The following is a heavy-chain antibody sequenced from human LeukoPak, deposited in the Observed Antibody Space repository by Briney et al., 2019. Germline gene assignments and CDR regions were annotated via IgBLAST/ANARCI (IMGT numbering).Heavy chain of an antibody. J-gene: IGHJ6*02. CDR2: MNPNSGNT. V-gene: IGHV1-8*01. D-gene: IGHD3-10*01. CDR1: GYTFTSYD. CDR3: ARGCYYGSGSYYIPIYYYYGMDV. Sequence: ASVTVSCKASGYTFTSYDINWVRQATGQGLEWMGWMNPNSGNTGYAQKFQGRVTMTRNTSISTAYMELSSLRSEDTAVYYCARGCYYGSGSYYIPIYYYYGMDVWGQGTTVTVSS.